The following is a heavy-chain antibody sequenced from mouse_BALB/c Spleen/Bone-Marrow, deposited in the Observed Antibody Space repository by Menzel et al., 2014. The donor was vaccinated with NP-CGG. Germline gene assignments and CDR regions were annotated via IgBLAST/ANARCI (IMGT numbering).Heavy chain of an antibody. CDR1: GFTFSSYT. D-gene: IGHD3-1*01. V-gene: IGHV5-12-2*01. CDR3: SSHVGNPYAMDY. Sequence: EVMLVESGGGLVQPGGSLKLSCAVSGFTFSSYTMSWVRQTPEKRLEWVAYIRNGGGSTSYPDTVKSRFTISRDNTKNTLYLQKSSLKSENTAMNYYSSHVGNPYAMDYWGQGTSVTVSS. CDR2: IRNGGGST. J-gene: IGHJ4*01.